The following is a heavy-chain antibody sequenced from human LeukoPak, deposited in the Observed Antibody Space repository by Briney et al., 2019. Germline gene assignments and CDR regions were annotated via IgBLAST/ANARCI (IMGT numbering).Heavy chain of an antibody. V-gene: IGHV3-23*01. CDR1: GFTFSSYA. CDR3: AKEGLEETATIGEYFQH. D-gene: IGHD5-24*01. CDR2: ISGSGGST. J-gene: IGHJ1*01. Sequence: GGSLRLSCAASGFTFSSYAMSWVRQAPGKGLEWVSAISGSGGSTYYADSVKGRFTISRDNSKNTLYLQMNSLRAEDTAVYYCAKEGLEETATIGEYFQHWGQGTLVTVSS.